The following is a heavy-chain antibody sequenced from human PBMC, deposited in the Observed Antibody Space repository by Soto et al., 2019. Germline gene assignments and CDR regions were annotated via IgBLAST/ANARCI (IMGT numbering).Heavy chain of an antibody. D-gene: IGHD2-15*01. CDR2: INPSGGST. J-gene: IGHJ4*01. V-gene: IGHV1-46*01. Sequence: ASVKVSCKASGYTFTSYYMHWVRQAPGQGLERMGIINPSGGSTSYAQKFQGRVTMTRDTSTSTAYMELSSLRSEDTAVVFFARGYCSGGSGDSVDYWAQGTLVAVSS. CDR3: ARGYCSGGSGDSVDY. CDR1: GYTFTSYY.